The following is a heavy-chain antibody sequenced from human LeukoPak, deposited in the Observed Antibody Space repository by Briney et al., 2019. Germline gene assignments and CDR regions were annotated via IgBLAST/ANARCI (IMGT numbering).Heavy chain of an antibody. J-gene: IGHJ3*02. Sequence: ASVRVSCKTSGYTFTDYFVHWVRQAPGQGLEWMGWINPNSGGTEYAQKFLGRVTMTRDTSISTAYMELSSLRSEDTAVYYCATDSSGSYYVEAFDIWGQGTMVTVSS. CDR3: ATDSSGSYYVEAFDI. D-gene: IGHD1-26*01. CDR2: INPNSGGT. V-gene: IGHV1-2*02. CDR1: GYTFTDYF.